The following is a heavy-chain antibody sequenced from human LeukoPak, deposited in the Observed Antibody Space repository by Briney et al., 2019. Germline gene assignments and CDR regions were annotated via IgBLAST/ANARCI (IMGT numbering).Heavy chain of an antibody. CDR3: AKLGGSYYYDSSALDAFDI. Sequence: ASVKVSCKASGYTFTDYYMHWVRRAPGQGLEWMGWINPNSGGTNYAQKFQGRVTMTRDTSISTAYMELSRLRSDDTAVYYCAKLGGSYYYDSSALDAFDIWGQGTMVTVSS. D-gene: IGHD3-22*01. CDR1: GYTFTDYY. V-gene: IGHV1-2*02. J-gene: IGHJ3*02. CDR2: INPNSGGT.